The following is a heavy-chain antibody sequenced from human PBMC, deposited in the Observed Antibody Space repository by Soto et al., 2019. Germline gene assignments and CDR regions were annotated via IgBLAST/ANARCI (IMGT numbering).Heavy chain of an antibody. J-gene: IGHJ4*02. D-gene: IGHD2-15*01. V-gene: IGHV3-73*01. CDR2: IRSKANSYAT. CDR3: TRLGYCSGGSCYSPDYFDY. CDR1: GFTFSGSA. Sequence: LRLSCAASGFTFSGSAMHWVRQASGKGLEWVGRIRSKANSYATAYAASVKGRFTISRDDSKNTAYLQMKSLKTEDTAVYYCTRLGYCSGGSCYSPDYFDYWGQGTLVTVYS.